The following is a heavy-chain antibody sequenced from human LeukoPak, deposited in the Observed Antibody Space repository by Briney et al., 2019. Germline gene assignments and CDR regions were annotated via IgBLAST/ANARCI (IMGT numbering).Heavy chain of an antibody. CDR3: ARGEEEYTYYYDSSGYSFFDY. Sequence: SETLSLTCTVSGASIGRDTYYWGWIRQSPEKGLEWIGSIDSSGTTHYNSSLKSRVIISVDTSKNQVSLNLTSVTFADTAVYYCARGEEEYTYYYDSSGYSFFDYWGQGTLVTVSS. D-gene: IGHD3-22*01. CDR2: IDSSGTT. V-gene: IGHV4-39*02. J-gene: IGHJ4*02. CDR1: GASIGRDTYY.